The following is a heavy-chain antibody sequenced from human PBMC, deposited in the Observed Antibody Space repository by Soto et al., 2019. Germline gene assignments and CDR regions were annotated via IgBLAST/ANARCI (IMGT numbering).Heavy chain of an antibody. J-gene: IGHJ6*02. V-gene: IGHV3-48*02. CDR2: ISSSSSTI. Sequence: PGGSLRLSCAASGFTFSSYSMNWVRQAPGKGLERVSYISSSSSTIYYADSVKGRFTISRDNAKNSLYLQMNSLRDEDTAVYYFARESPYYDILTYYYYYGMDVWGQGTTVTVSS. CDR1: GFTFSSYS. CDR3: ARESPYYDILTYYYYYGMDV. D-gene: IGHD3-9*01.